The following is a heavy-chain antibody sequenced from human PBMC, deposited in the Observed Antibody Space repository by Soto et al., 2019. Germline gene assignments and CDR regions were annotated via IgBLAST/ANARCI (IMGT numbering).Heavy chain of an antibody. J-gene: IGHJ4*02. V-gene: IGHV3-30*18. CDR1: GFTFSSYG. CDR2: ISYDGSNK. Sequence: GGFLRLSCAASGFTFSSYGMHWVRQAPGKGLEWVAVISYDGSNKYYADSVKGRFTISRDNSKNTLYLQMNSLRAEDTAVYYCAKGANYRGGYSSTEYFDYWGQGTLVTVSS. D-gene: IGHD5-18*01. CDR3: AKGANYRGGYSSTEYFDY.